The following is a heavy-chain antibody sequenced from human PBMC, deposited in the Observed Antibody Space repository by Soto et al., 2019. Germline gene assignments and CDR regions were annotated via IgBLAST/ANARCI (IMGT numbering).Heavy chain of an antibody. Sequence: GGSLRLSCAASGFTFSSYSMNWVRQAPGKGLEWVSYISSSSTTIYYTDSVKGRFTISRDNAKNSLYLQMSSLRDEDTAVYYCARGSPFLPWGQGTLVTVSS. CDR3: ARGSPFLP. V-gene: IGHV3-48*02. J-gene: IGHJ4*02. CDR2: ISSSSTTI. CDR1: GFTFSSYS.